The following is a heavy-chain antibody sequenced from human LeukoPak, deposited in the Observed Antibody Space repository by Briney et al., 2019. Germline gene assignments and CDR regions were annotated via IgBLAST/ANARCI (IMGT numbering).Heavy chain of an antibody. CDR2: IYYSGST. J-gene: IGHJ4*02. CDR3: ARQTYYFDY. V-gene: IGHV4-39*01. CDR1: GGSISSSSYY. Sequence: PSETLSLTCTVSGGSISSSSYYWGWIRQPPGKGLEWIGSIYYSGSTYYNPSLKSRVTISVDTYKNQFSLKLSSVTAADTAVYYCARQTYYFDYWGQGTLVTVSS.